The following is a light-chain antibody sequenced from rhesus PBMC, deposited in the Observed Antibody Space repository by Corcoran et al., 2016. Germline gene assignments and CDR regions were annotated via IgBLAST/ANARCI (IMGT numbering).Light chain of an antibody. CDR1: QSINTW. J-gene: IGKJ4*01. Sequence: DIRMTQSPSSLSASIGDTVTINCRASQSINTWLAWYQQKPGNAPKHLIDKAFNLQSGVPSRFSGSGSGTDFTLTITSLESEDFAIYFCQQYVRSPLTFGGGTKVELK. CDR2: KAF. CDR3: QQYVRSPLT. V-gene: IGKV1-22*01.